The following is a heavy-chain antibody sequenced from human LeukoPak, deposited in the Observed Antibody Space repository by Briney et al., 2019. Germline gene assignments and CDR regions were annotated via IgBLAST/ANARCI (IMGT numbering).Heavy chain of an antibody. Sequence: PSETLSLTCTVSGGSVSSGSYYWSWIRQPPGKGLEWIGYIYYSGSTNYNPSLKSRVTMSVDTSQNQFSLKLSSVTAADTAVYYCARRGGSGRSFDYWGQGTLVTTSS. CDR3: ARRGGSGRSFDY. CDR2: IYYSGST. V-gene: IGHV4-61*01. D-gene: IGHD3-10*01. CDR1: GGSVSSGSYY. J-gene: IGHJ4*02.